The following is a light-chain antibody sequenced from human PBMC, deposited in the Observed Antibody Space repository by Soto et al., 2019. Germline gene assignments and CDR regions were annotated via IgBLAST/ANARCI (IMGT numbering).Light chain of an antibody. Sequence: DVVMTQSPLSLPVTLGQPVSISCRSSQSVVYSDGVAYLSWFQQRPGQSPRRLIYKASKRDSGVXDXXSGSGAGTDFTLQINRVEAEDVAVYYCMQGTYWPPTFGRGTRVEIK. CDR3: MQGTYWPPT. CDR1: QSVVYSDGVAY. V-gene: IGKV2-30*01. J-gene: IGKJ1*01. CDR2: KAS.